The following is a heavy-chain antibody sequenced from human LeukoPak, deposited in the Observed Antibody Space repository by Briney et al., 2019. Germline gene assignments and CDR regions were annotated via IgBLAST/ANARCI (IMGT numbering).Heavy chain of an antibody. CDR1: GFTFSSYG. V-gene: IGHV3-30*19. J-gene: IGHJ4*02. CDR2: ISYDGSNK. CDR3: ARDRGAYMTTVTTWCFDY. D-gene: IGHD4-17*01. Sequence: PGGSLRLSCAASGFTFSSYGMHWVRQAPGKGLEWVAVISYDGSNKYYADSVKGRFTISRDNSKNTLYLQMNSLRAEDTAVYYCARDRGAYMTTVTTWCFDYWGQGTLVTVSS.